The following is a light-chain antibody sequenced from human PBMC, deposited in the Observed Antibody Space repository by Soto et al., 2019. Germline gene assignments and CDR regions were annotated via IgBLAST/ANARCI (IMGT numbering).Light chain of an antibody. CDR3: QQYRDWPLT. V-gene: IGKV3-15*01. J-gene: IGKJ4*01. CDR2: DAS. Sequence: EIVLTQSPATLSVSPGERATLSCRASHSAASAVAWYQQKPGQAPRLLISDASTRATGIPARFSGSGSATEFTLTISSLQSEDFAVYSCQQYRDWPLTFGGGTKVDLK. CDR1: HSAASA.